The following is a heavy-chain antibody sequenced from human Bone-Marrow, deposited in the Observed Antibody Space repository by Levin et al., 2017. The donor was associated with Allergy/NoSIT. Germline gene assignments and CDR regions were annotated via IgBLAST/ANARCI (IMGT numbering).Heavy chain of an antibody. CDR2: IYHSGSA. V-gene: IGHV4-59*02. Sequence: SETLSLTCTVSGGSVTAYYWTWIRQPPGKGLEWIGHIYHSGSADYSPSLRSRVAMSIDTSKNQFTLRLNSVIAADTAVLFCARDPRAALDYWGQGTQVTVSS. CDR3: ARDPRAALDY. CDR1: GGSVTAYY. J-gene: IGHJ4*02.